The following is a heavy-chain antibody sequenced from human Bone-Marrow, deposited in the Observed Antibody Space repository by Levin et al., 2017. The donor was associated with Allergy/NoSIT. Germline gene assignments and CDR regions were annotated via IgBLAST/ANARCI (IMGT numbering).Heavy chain of an antibody. CDR2: TYYGSTWSY. CDR3: VRGRHSAFDY. V-gene: IGHV6-1*01. Sequence: KASETLSLTCSISGDSMSTAGVAWNWIRLSPSRGLEWLGRTYYGSTWSYDYAIYMRGRVTVNSDPSKNQISLQLTSVTPEDSAVYYCVRGRHSAFDYWGQGTLVTVSS. J-gene: IGHJ4*02. CDR1: GDSMSTAGVA.